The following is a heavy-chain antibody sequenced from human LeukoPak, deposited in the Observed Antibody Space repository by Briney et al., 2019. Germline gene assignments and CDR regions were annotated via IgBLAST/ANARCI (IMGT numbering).Heavy chain of an antibody. CDR3: ASPSTAMASNYYFDY. D-gene: IGHD5-18*01. J-gene: IGHJ4*02. CDR2: ISYDGSNK. CDR1: GFTFSSYA. V-gene: IGHV3-30-3*01. Sequence: GGSLRLSCAASGFTFSSYAMHWVRQAPGKGLEWVAVISYDGSNKFYADSVKGRFTVSRDNPKNTLYLQLNSLRAEDTAVYYCASPSTAMASNYYFDYWGQGTLVTVSS.